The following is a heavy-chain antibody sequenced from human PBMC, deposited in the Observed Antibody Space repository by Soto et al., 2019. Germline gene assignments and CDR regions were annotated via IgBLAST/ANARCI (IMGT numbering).Heavy chain of an antibody. D-gene: IGHD6-13*01. CDR3: AARSSWRYYYGMDV. Sequence: SLEVSCKASGVTFSSYAISWVRQAPGQGLEWMGGIIPIFGTANYAQKFQGRVTITADESTSTAYMELSSLRSEDTAVYYCAARSSWRYYYGMDVWGQGTTVTVSS. CDR2: IIPIFGTA. V-gene: IGHV1-69*13. J-gene: IGHJ6*02. CDR1: GVTFSSYA.